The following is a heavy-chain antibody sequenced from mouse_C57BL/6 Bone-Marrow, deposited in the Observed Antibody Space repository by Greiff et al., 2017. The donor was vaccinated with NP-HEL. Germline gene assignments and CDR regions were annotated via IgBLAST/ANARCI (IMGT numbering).Heavy chain of an antibody. CDR2: IDPSDSYT. V-gene: IGHV1-50*01. CDR3: ARYGYDWYFDV. CDR1: GYTFTSYW. Sequence: VQLQQSGAELVKPGASVKLSCKASGYTFTSYWMQWVKQRPGQGLEWIGEIDPSDSYTNYNQKFKGKATLTVDTSSSTAYMQLSSLTSEDSAVYYCARYGYDWYFDVWGTGTTVTVSS. D-gene: IGHD2-2*01. J-gene: IGHJ1*03.